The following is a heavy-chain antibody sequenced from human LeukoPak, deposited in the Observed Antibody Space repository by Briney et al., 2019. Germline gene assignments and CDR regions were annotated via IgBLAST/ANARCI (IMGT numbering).Heavy chain of an antibody. Sequence: PSETLSLTCAVYGGSFSGYYWSWIRQPPGKGLEWIGEINHSGSTNYNPSLKSRVTISVDTSKNQFSLKLSSVTAADTAVYYCARHSGVTWYSSGWYGGFDYWGQGTLVTVSS. J-gene: IGHJ4*02. CDR2: INHSGST. V-gene: IGHV4-34*01. D-gene: IGHD6-19*01. CDR3: ARHSGVTWYSSGWYGGFDY. CDR1: GGSFSGYY.